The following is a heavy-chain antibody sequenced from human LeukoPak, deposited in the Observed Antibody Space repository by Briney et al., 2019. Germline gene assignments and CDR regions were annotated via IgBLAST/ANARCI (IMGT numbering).Heavy chain of an antibody. CDR1: GFTFTDAW. J-gene: IGHJ4*02. V-gene: IGHV3-15*01. Sequence: GGSLRLSCAASGFTFTDAWMSWVRQAPGKGLEWVARIKSKTDGGTTDYGAPVKGRFTISRDDSKNTLYLQMNSLKTDDTAVYYCTTDGGYSSSWYFDYWGQGTLVTVSS. D-gene: IGHD6-13*01. CDR2: IKSKTDGGTT. CDR3: TTDGGYSSSWYFDY.